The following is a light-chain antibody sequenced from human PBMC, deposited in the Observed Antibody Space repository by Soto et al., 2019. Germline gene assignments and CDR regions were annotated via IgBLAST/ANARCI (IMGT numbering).Light chain of an antibody. CDR1: QSISSY. CDR3: QQSYSTPRGVT. CDR2: AAS. Sequence: DIQITQSPSSLSASVGDRVTITCRASQSISSYLNWYQQKPGKAPKLLIYAASSLQSGVPSRFSGSGSGTDFTLTISSLQPEDFATYYCQQSYSTPRGVTFGPGTKVDIK. V-gene: IGKV1-39*01. J-gene: IGKJ3*01.